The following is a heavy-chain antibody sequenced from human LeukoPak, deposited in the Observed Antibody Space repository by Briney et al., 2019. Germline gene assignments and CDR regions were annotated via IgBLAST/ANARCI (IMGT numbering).Heavy chain of an antibody. Sequence: GASVKVSCKASGYSFTSHYMHWVRQAPGQGLEWMGLINPRGSSTLYAQKFQGRVTMTRDMSTTTDYMERSSLRSEDTAVYYCARDNSVGDIAWWFDPWGQGTLVTVSS. CDR3: ARDNSVGDIAWWFDP. J-gene: IGHJ5*02. CDR1: GYSFTSHY. V-gene: IGHV1-46*01. CDR2: INPRGSST. D-gene: IGHD3-16*02.